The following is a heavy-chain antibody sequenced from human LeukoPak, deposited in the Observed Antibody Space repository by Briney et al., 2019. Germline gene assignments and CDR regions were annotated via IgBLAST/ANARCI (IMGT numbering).Heavy chain of an antibody. D-gene: IGHD2-2*01. CDR2: INHSGST. CDR3: ARYSRPAAVLDY. J-gene: IGHJ4*02. V-gene: IGHV4-34*01. Sequence: SETLSLTCAVYGGSFSGYYWSWIRQPPGKGLEWIGEINHSGSTNCNPSLKSRVTISVDTSKNQFSLKLSSVTAADTAVYYCARYSRPAAVLDYWGQGTLVTVSS. CDR1: GGSFSGYY.